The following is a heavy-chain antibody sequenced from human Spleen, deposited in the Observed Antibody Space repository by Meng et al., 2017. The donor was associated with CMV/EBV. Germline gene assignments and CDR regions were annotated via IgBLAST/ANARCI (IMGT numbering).Heavy chain of an antibody. CDR3: ARRDGNYETYYFDY. J-gene: IGHJ4*02. Sequence: GSLRLSCTLSLGSISSGSYYWSWIRQPPGKGLEWIGYIYNSGSTNYNPSLKSRVTISVDTSKNQFSLKLRSVTAADTAVYYCARRDGNYETYYFDYWGQGTLVTVSS. D-gene: IGHD1-7*01. V-gene: IGHV4-61*01. CDR2: IYNSGST. CDR1: LGSISSGSYY.